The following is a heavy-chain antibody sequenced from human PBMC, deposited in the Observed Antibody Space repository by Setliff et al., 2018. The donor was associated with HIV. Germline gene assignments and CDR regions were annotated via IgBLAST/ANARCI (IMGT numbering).Heavy chain of an antibody. Sequence: PSETLSLTCTVSGGSITNYAYYWAWIRQSPGKGLEWIGNIFHTGFAHYNPSFRSRVTMSVDTSKNQFSLKVTSVTAADTAVYYCARGGRSLAAQTWFDPWGQGTLVTVSS. CDR1: GGSITNYAYY. D-gene: IGHD6-6*01. V-gene: IGHV4-39*01. CDR3: ARGGRSLAAQTWFDP. CDR2: IFHTGFA. J-gene: IGHJ5*02.